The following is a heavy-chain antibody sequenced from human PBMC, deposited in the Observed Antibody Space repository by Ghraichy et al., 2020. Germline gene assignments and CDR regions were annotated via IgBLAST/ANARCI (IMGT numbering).Heavy chain of an antibody. Sequence: SQTLSLTCTVSGGSISSSSYYWGWIRQPPGKGLEWIGSIYYSGSTYYNPSLKSRVTISVDTSKNQFSLKLSSVTAADTAVYYCARDSDRSSPLDYWGQGTLVTVSS. V-gene: IGHV4-39*07. CDR1: GGSISSSSYY. CDR2: IYYSGST. J-gene: IGHJ4*02. CDR3: ARDSDRSSPLDY. D-gene: IGHD2-2*01.